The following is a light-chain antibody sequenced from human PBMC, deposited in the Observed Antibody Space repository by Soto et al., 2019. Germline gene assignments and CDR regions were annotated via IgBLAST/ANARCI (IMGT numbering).Light chain of an antibody. CDR1: QSVSSK. V-gene: IGKV3-11*01. Sequence: EIVLTQSPATLSLSPGERATLSCRASQSVSSKLACYQHKPGQPPRLLIYDASNRATGIPDRFSGSASGTDFALTISNLEHEDFDVYYCARSVWPWTVGQGTKVDIK. J-gene: IGKJ1*01. CDR3: ARSVWPWT. CDR2: DAS.